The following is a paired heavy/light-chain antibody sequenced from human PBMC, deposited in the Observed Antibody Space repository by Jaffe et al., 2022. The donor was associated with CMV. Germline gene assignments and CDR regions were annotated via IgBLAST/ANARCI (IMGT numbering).Heavy chain of an antibody. CDR1: GFTFSSYA. CDR2: ISGSGGST. CDR3: AKEMGGYDSPLSDYGMDV. V-gene: IGHV3-23*01. J-gene: IGHJ6*02. D-gene: IGHD3-22*01. Sequence: EVQLLESGGGLVQPGGSLRLSCAASGFTFSSYAMSWVRQAPGKGLEWVSAISGSGGSTYYADSVKGRFTISRDNSKNTLYLQMNSLRAEDTAVYYCAKEMGGYDSPLSDYGMDVWGQGTTVTVSS.
Light chain of an antibody. Sequence: SYELTQPPSVSVSPGQTARITCSGDALPKQYAYWYQQKPGQAPVLVIYKDSERPSGIPERFSGSSSGTTVTLTISGVQAEDEADYYCQSADSSGTLGGFGGGTKLTVL. V-gene: IGLV3-25*03. CDR3: QSADSSGTLGG. J-gene: IGLJ3*02. CDR2: KDS. CDR1: ALPKQY.